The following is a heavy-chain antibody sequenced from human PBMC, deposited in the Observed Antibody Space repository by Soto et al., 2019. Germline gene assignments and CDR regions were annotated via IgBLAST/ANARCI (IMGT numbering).Heavy chain of an antibody. Sequence: AGGSLRLSCATSGPTFSNYAMSWVRQAPGGGLEWVSSMSGSSSTTYYADSVRGRFTISRDRSKNTLYLQMSSLRAEDTALYYCAKNQERELPRVIDFWGQGTLVTVSS. CDR1: GPTFSNYA. CDR2: MSGSSSTT. V-gene: IGHV3-23*01. D-gene: IGHD1-7*01. J-gene: IGHJ4*02. CDR3: AKNQERELPRVIDF.